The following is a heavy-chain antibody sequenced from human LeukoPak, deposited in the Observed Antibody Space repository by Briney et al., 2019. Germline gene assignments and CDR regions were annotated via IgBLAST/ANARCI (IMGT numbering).Heavy chain of an antibody. CDR3: ARVVHSGSYFFDS. Sequence: RPSETLSLTCAVYGGSFSGYYWSWIRQPPGKGLEWIGEINQSGNTNYNPSLKSRLTISVDTSKNQISLKLSSVTAADTAVYYCARVVHSGSYFFDSWGQGTLVTVSS. V-gene: IGHV4-34*01. CDR2: INQSGNT. CDR1: GGSFSGYY. D-gene: IGHD1-26*01. J-gene: IGHJ4*02.